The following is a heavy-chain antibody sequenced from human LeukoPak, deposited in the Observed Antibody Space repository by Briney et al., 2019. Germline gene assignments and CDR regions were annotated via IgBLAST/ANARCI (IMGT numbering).Heavy chain of an antibody. CDR1: GYTFTSYV. CDR2: VSAYNGNT. J-gene: IGHJ3*02. V-gene: IGHV1-18*01. Sequence: ASVKVSCKASGYTFTSYVISWVRQAPGQRLEWMGWVSAYNGNTNYAQKLQGRVTMTTGTSTSTAYMELRSLRSDDTAVYYCARDVGYCSGGSCYSAFDIWGQGTMVTVSS. CDR3: ARDVGYCSGGSCYSAFDI. D-gene: IGHD2-15*01.